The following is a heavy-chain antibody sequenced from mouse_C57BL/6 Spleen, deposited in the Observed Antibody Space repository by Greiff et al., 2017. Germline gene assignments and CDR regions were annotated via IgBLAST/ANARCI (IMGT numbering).Heavy chain of an antibody. J-gene: IGHJ1*03. CDR2: ISSGGDYI. Sequence: EVMLVESGEGLVKPGGSLKLSCAASGFTFSSYAMSWVRQTPEKRLEWVAYISSGGDYIYYADTVKGRFTISRDNARNTLYLQMSSLKSEDTAMYYCTRGYDYDVGWYFEVWGTGTTVTVSS. D-gene: IGHD2-4*01. V-gene: IGHV5-9-1*02. CDR3: TRGYDYDVGWYFEV. CDR1: GFTFSSYA.